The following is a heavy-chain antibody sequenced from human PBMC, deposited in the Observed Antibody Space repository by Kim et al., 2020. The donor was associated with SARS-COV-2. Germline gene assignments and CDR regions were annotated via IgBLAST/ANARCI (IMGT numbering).Heavy chain of an antibody. J-gene: IGHJ3*02. Sequence: GGSLRLSCAASGFTFDDYAMHWVRQAPGKGLEWVSGISWNSGSIGYADSVKGRFTISRDNAKNSLYLQMNILIADDTALYYCAKVIESSSWRHDAFDIWGQGTMVTVSS. CDR2: ISWNSGSI. CDR3: AKVIESSSWRHDAFDI. V-gene: IGHV3-9*01. CDR1: GFTFDDYA. D-gene: IGHD6-13*01.